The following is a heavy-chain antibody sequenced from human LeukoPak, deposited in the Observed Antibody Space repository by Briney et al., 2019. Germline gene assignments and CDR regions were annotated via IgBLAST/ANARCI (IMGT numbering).Heavy chain of an antibody. CDR1: GFTFSTYA. D-gene: IGHD6-13*01. CDR3: AKVHSSSWYGGFDY. J-gene: IGHJ4*02. Sequence: GGSLRLSCAASGFTFSTYAMSWVRQAPGKGLEWVSTISGSGDITYYADSVKGRFTISRDNSKNTLYLQMNSLRAEDTAVYNCAKVHSSSWYGGFDYWGQGTLVTVSS. CDR2: ISGSGDIT. V-gene: IGHV3-23*01.